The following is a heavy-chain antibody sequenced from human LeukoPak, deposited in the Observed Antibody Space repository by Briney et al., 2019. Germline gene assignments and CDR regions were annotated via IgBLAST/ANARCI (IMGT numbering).Heavy chain of an antibody. V-gene: IGHV3-23*01. D-gene: IGHD1-26*01. CDR1: GFTFSSYA. Sequence: PGGSLRLSCAASGFTFSSYAMSWVRQAPGKGLEWVSAIRHDGGTTFYADSVKGRFTFSRDNSKNTLDLQMNSLRAEDTAVYYCANLIVGATEFFDPWGQGTLVTVSS. CDR3: ANLIVGATEFFDP. J-gene: IGHJ5*02. CDR2: IRHDGGTT.